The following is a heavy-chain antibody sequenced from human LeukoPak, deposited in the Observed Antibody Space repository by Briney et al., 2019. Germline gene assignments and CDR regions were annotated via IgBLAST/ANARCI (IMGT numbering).Heavy chain of an antibody. CDR3: AAPPLLTGYPYGI. CDR2: IIPIFGTA. V-gene: IGHV1-69*01. J-gene: IGHJ3*02. D-gene: IGHD3-9*01. CDR1: GGTFSSYA. Sequence: SVKVSCKASGGTFSSYAISWVRQAPGQGLEWMGGIIPIFGTANYAQKFQGRVTITADESTSTAYMELSSLRSEDTAVYYCAAPPLLTGYPYGIWGQGAMVTVSS.